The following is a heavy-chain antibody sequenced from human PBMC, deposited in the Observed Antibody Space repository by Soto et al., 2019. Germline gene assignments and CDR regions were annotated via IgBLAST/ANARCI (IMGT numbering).Heavy chain of an antibody. D-gene: IGHD3-10*01. V-gene: IGHV4-34*01. J-gene: IGHJ4*02. CDR1: GGSFSGYY. Sequence: SETLSLTCAVYGGSFSGYYWSWIRQPPGKGLEWIGEINHSGSTNYNPSLKSRVTISVDTSKNQFSLKLSSVTAADTAVYYCARVRFGEFDYWGQGTLVTVSS. CDR2: INHSGST. CDR3: ARVRFGEFDY.